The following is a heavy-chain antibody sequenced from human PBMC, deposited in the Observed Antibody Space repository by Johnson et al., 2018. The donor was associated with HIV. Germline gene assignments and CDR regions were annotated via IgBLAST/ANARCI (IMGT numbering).Heavy chain of an antibody. J-gene: IGHJ3*02. D-gene: IGHD3-16*01. Sequence: QVQLVESGGGVVQPGRSLRLSCAASGFTFSSYGMHWVRQAPGKGLEWVAFIRFDGSNKYYADSVKGRFTISRDNSKNTLYLQMKSQRAEDTAMYYCAKEKDYGAFDIWGQGTMVTVS. V-gene: IGHV3-30*02. CDR2: IRFDGSNK. CDR1: GFTFSSYG. CDR3: AKEKDYGAFDI.